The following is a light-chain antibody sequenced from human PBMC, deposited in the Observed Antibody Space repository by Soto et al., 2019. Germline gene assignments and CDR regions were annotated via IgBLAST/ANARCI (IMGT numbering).Light chain of an antibody. Sequence: EIVLTQPPGTLSLSPGERATLSCRASQSVRSTYLAWYQQKPGQAPRLLIYGASTRATGIPDRFSGSGSGTDFTLIISRREPEDFAVYYCQQYGSSPWTFGQGTKVEF. J-gene: IGKJ1*01. CDR2: GAS. CDR1: QSVRSTY. CDR3: QQYGSSPWT. V-gene: IGKV3-20*01.